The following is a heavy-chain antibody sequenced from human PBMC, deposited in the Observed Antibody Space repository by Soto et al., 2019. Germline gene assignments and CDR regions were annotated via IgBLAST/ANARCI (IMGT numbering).Heavy chain of an antibody. V-gene: IGHV1-8*01. Sequence: QVQLVQSGAEVKKPGASVKVSCKASGYTFTSCEINWVRQATGQGLEWMGWMNPNNSDTTYAQKFQGRVTMTRNTSRSTAYMELSSLRSEDTAVYYCARGKPCARDYWGQGTLVTVSS. J-gene: IGHJ4*02. D-gene: IGHD2-15*01. CDR3: ARGKPCARDY. CDR1: GYTFTSCE. CDR2: MNPNNSDT.